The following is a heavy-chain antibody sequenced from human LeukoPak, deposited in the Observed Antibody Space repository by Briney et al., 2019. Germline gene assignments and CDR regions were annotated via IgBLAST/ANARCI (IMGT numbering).Heavy chain of an antibody. D-gene: IGHD2-15*01. CDR2: IGTAGDT. V-gene: IGHV3-13*01. Sequence: PGGSLRLSCAASGFTFSSYDMHWVRQATGKGLEWVSAIGTAGDTYYPGSVKGRFTISRENAKNSLYLQMNSLRAGDTAVYYCAKLAWACSGGSCYRGHFDYWGQGTLVTVSS. CDR1: GFTFSSYD. J-gene: IGHJ4*02. CDR3: AKLAWACSGGSCYRGHFDY.